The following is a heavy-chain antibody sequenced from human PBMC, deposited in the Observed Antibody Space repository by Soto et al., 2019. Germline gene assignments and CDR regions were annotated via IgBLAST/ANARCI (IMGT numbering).Heavy chain of an antibody. J-gene: IGHJ1*01. CDR2: IYYSGST. Sequence: PSETLSLTCSVSGGSINNGDYYWSWIRQPPGKGLEWIGYIYYSGSTYYNPSLKSRVTISVDTSKNQFSLKLSSVTAADTAVYYCARVFTDYYDSSGYVARIEYFQHWGQGTLVTVSS. CDR3: ARVFTDYYDSSGYVARIEYFQH. CDR1: GGSINNGDYY. D-gene: IGHD3-22*01. V-gene: IGHV4-30-4*01.